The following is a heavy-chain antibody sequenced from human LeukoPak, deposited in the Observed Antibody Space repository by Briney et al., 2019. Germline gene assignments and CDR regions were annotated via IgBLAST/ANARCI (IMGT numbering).Heavy chain of an antibody. CDR3: ARYGATGSSFDY. V-gene: IGHV4-4*07. D-gene: IGHD4/OR15-4a*01. Sequence: ASETLSLTCTVSGGSISSYYWSWIRQRAGKGLEWIGRIYTSGSTNYNPSFKSRVTMSVDTSKNQFSLKLSSVTAADTAVYYCARYGATGSSFDYWGQGTLVTVSS. CDR2: IYTSGST. CDR1: GGSISSYY. J-gene: IGHJ4*02.